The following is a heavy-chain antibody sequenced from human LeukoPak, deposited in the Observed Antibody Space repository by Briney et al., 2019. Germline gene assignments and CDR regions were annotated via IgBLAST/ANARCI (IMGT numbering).Heavy chain of an antibody. D-gene: IGHD3/OR15-3a*01. CDR1: GGTFSSYA. CDR2: IIPIFGTA. J-gene: IGHJ4*02. Sequence: SVKVSCKASGGTFSSYAISWVRQAPGQGLEWMGGIIPIFGTANYAQKFQGRVTITADESTSTAYMELSSQRSEDTAVYYCARSRGDGLLGIDYWGQGTLVTVSS. CDR3: ARSRGDGLLGIDY. V-gene: IGHV1-69*01.